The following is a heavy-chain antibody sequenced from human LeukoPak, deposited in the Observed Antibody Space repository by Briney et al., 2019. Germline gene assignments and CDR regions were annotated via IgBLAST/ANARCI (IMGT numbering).Heavy chain of an antibody. CDR3: AKGDSNAITYNWFDP. D-gene: IGHD2-2*01. V-gene: IGHV3-23*01. CDR2: ISATGGST. J-gene: IGHJ5*02. Sequence: GGSLRLSCAVSGFTFSSYAMSWVRQAPGKGVEWVSAISATGGSTYYADSVKGRFTVSRDNSRDRLYLQMNSLRAEDTAVYYCAKGDSNAITYNWFDPWGQGTLVTVSS. CDR1: GFTFSSYA.